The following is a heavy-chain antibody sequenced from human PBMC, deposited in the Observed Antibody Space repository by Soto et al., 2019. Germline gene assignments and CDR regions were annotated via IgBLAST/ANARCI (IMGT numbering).Heavy chain of an antibody. Sequence: PSETLSLTCTVSGGSISSGGYYWSWIRQHPGKGLEWIGYIYYSGSTYYNPSLESRVTISVDTSKNQFSLKLSSVTAADTAVYYCARDASSRYQGLNWGQGTLVTVSS. D-gene: IGHD2-2*01. V-gene: IGHV4-31*03. CDR1: GGSISSGGYY. J-gene: IGHJ4*02. CDR3: ARDASSRYQGLN. CDR2: IYYSGST.